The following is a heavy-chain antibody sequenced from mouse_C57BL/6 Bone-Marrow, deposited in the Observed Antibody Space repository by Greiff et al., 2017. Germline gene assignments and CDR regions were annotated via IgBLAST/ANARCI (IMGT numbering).Heavy chain of an antibody. CDR1: GFTFNTYA. CDR2: IRSKSSNYAT. CDR3: VRGDYYGSSSGYFDV. J-gene: IGHJ1*03. D-gene: IGHD1-1*01. V-gene: IGHV10-3*01. Sequence: GGGLVQPKGSLKLSCAASGFTFNTYAMHWVRQAPGKGLEWVARIRSKSSNYATYYADSVKDRFTISREDSQSMLYLQMNNLKTEDTAMYYCVRGDYYGSSSGYFDVWGTGTTVTVSS.